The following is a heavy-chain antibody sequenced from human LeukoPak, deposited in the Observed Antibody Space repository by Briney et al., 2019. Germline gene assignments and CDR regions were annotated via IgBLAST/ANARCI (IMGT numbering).Heavy chain of an antibody. CDR1: GFTVSSNH. CDR3: ARIPSPYGDTPGDAFDI. CDR2: LYTGGNT. J-gene: IGHJ3*02. V-gene: IGHV3-66*01. Sequence: PGGSLRLSCAASGFTVSSNHMNWVRQAPGKGLEWVSVLYTGGNTYYADSVKGRFTISRDNAKNSLYLQMNSLRAEDTAVYYCARIPSPYGDTPGDAFDIWGQGTMVTVSS. D-gene: IGHD4-17*01.